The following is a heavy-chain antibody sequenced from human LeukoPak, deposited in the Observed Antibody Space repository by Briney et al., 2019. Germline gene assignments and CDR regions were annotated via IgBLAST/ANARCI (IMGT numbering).Heavy chain of an antibody. Sequence: PSETLSLTCTVSGYSIRSDYYWGWIRQPPGKGLEWIGSIYHGGSTYYNPSLKSRVTISVDTSKNQFSLKLSSVTAADTAVYYCARAIEVGAMTPFDYWGQGTLVTVSS. D-gene: IGHD1-26*01. J-gene: IGHJ4*02. CDR3: ARAIEVGAMTPFDY. CDR2: IYHGGST. V-gene: IGHV4-38-2*02. CDR1: GYSIRSDYY.